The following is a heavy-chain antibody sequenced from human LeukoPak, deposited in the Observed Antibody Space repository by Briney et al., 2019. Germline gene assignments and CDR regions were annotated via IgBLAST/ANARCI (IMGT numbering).Heavy chain of an antibody. CDR1: GGSFSGYY. J-gene: IGHJ4*02. CDR3: ARGVAAAGPEFGY. CDR2: INHSGSN. D-gene: IGHD6-13*01. Sequence: SESLSLTCAVYGGSFSGYYWSWIRQPPGKGLEWIGEINHSGSNNYNPSLKSRVTISVDTSKNQFSLKLSSVTAADTAVYYCARGVAAAGPEFGYWGQGTLVTVSS. V-gene: IGHV4-34*01.